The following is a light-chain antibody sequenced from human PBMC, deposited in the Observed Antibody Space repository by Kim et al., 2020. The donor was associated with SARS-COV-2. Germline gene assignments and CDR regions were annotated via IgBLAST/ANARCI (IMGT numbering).Light chain of an antibody. CDR1: QSVSCNF. CDR2: GAS. Sequence: LSPGEVATLSCRASQSVSCNFFAWHQLTPGQATRLLIGGASSSASGIPDRFSGSGSATVFTLTISRLEPEVFAVYCCQHYGSSPYTFGQGTKLEI. J-gene: IGKJ2*01. V-gene: IGKV3-20*01. CDR3: QHYGSSPYT.